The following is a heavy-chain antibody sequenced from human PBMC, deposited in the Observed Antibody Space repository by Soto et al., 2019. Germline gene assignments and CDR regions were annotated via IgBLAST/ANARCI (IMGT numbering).Heavy chain of an antibody. CDR3: ARMSSAGTLNWFDP. CDR1: GYTFVNFD. J-gene: IGHJ5*02. V-gene: IGHV1-8*01. Sequence: QVQLVQSGAEVKEPGASVRVSCKASGYTFVNFDISWVRQAAGQGLEWLGWMNPGSGQTGYASKFQGRVAMTRDASTGTSHLELISLTAGDTAVYYCARMSSAGTLNWFDPWGQGTLVTVSS. D-gene: IGHD6-13*01. CDR2: MNPGSGQT.